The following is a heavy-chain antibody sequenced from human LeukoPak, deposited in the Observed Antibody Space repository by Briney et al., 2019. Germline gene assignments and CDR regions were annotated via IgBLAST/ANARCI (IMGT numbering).Heavy chain of an antibody. CDR3: ARTVRGYYYYMDV. V-gene: IGHV4-61*09. D-gene: IGHD3-16*01. J-gene: IGHJ6*03. Sequence: SETLSLTCTVSGGSISSGSYCWSWIRQPAGKGLEWIGHIHTSGSTNYNPSLKSRVTISVDTSKNQFSLKLSSVTAADTAVYYCARTVRGYYYYMDVWGKGTTVTVSS. CDR1: GGSISSGSYC. CDR2: IHTSGST.